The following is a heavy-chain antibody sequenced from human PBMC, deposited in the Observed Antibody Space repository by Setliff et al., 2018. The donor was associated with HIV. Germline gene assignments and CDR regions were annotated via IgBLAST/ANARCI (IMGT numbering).Heavy chain of an antibody. J-gene: IGHJ3*02. D-gene: IGHD1-1*01. V-gene: IGHV1-45*02. Sequence: ASVKVSCKASSYNLHNYGITWVRQAPGQALEWMGWITPFNGNTNYAQKFQDRVTITRDRSMSTAYMELSSLRSEDTAMYYCRVGHNDAFDIWGQGTMVTVSS. CDR3: RVGHNDAFDI. CDR1: SYNLHNYG. CDR2: ITPFNGNT.